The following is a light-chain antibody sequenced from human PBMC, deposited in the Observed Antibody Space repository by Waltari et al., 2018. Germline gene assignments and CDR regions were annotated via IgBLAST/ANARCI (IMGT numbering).Light chain of an antibody. CDR3: QQYNNWPPGT. V-gene: IGKV3-15*01. Sequence: VVTQSPATLSVSPGERATLSCRTSQTIGLSLCWYQQKPGQAPRLLIYHASTRATGSPSRFSGSGSESEFTLTISSLQSEDVALYYCQQYNNWPPGTFGQGTRVEI. J-gene: IGKJ1*01. CDR1: QTIGLS. CDR2: HAS.